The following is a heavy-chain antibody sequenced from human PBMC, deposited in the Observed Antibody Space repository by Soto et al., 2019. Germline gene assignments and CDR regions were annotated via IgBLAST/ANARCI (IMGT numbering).Heavy chain of an antibody. V-gene: IGHV5-51*01. Sequence: PGESLKISRQGSGYRFTSSWIGWVRQMPVKGLEWLGNVYPSDSDVRYSPSFEGRVTISADNSINTAYLHLLNLKASDTAIYYCTKGATSWFDSWGQVPLVTVSS. CDR2: VYPSDSDV. CDR3: TKGATSWFDS. CDR1: GYRFTSSW. J-gene: IGHJ5*01. D-gene: IGHD3-16*01.